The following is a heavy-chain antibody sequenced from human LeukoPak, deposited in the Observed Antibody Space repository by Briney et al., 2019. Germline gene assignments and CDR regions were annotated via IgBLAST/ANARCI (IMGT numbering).Heavy chain of an antibody. CDR3: ARGGRYDFWSGWSLYGMDV. D-gene: IGHD3-3*01. CDR1: GYTFTNYY. J-gene: IGHJ6*02. Sequence: ASVKVSCKASGYTFTNYYIHWVRQAPGQGLEWMGRINPTGGSTNYAQKFQGRVTMTRDTSTSTVYMELSSLRSEDTAVYYCARGGRYDFWSGWSLYGMDVWGQGTTVTVSS. CDR2: INPTGGST. V-gene: IGHV1-46*01.